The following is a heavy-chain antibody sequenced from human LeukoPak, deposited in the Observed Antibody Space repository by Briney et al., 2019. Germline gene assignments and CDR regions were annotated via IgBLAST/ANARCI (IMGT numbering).Heavy chain of an antibody. V-gene: IGHV3-23*01. CDR2: LSGSGGTT. CDR1: GFTFSSYA. Sequence: GGSLRLSCAASGFTFSSYAMSWVRQAPGKGLEWVSALSGSGGTTYHADSVKGRFIISRDNSKNTLHLQMNSLRAEDTAVYYCAKGAMHYYDSSGYNYFDYWGQGTLVTVSS. D-gene: IGHD3-22*01. CDR3: AKGAMHYYDSSGYNYFDY. J-gene: IGHJ4*02.